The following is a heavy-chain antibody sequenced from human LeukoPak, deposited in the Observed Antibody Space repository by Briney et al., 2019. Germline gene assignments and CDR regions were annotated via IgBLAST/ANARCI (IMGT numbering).Heavy chain of an antibody. V-gene: IGHV4-39*07. D-gene: IGHD1-26*01. CDR3: ARDGRFPPEVLPRYFDY. CDR1: GGSVSSGSYY. Sequence: SETLSLTCTVSGGSVSSGSYYWGWIRQPPGKGLEWIGNIYYSGSTYYNPSLKSRVTISVETSKNQFSLKLCSVTAADTAVYYCARDGRFPPEVLPRYFDYWGQGTLVTVSS. CDR2: IYYSGST. J-gene: IGHJ4*02.